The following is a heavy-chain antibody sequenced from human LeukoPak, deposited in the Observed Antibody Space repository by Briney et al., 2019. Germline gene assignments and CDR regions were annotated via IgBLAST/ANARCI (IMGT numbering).Heavy chain of an antibody. Sequence: TGGSLRLSCEASGFTFSSYAMAWVRQAPGKGLEWVSTISASAASTYYADSVKGRFTISRANSKNTLFLQMNSLRAEDTAVYYCARQYASGQYYFGYWGQGALLTVSS. D-gene: IGHD3-10*01. CDR2: ISASAAST. V-gene: IGHV3-23*01. CDR1: GFTFSSYA. J-gene: IGHJ4*02. CDR3: ARQYASGQYYFGY.